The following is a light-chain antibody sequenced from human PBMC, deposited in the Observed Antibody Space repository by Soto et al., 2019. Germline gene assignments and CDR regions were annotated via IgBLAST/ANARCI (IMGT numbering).Light chain of an antibody. CDR2: AAS. CDR1: QSVSSSY. J-gene: IGKJ4*01. CDR3: QQFGSSRP. V-gene: IGKV3-20*01. Sequence: EIVLTQSPGNLSLSPGERATLSCRASQSVSSSYLGWYQQKPGQAPRLLIYAASSRATGIPDRFSGSGSGTDFTLTISRLEPEDFAVYYCQQFGSSRPFGGGTKVDIK.